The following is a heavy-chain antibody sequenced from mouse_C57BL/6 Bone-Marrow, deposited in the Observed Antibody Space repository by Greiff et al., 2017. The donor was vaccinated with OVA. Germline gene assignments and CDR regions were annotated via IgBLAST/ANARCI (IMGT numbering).Heavy chain of an antibody. CDR3: AKRDWDDDRDY. V-gene: IGHV1-19*01. J-gene: IGHJ4*01. CDR1: GYTFTDYY. CDR2: INPYNGGT. Sequence: VQLQQSGPVLVKPGASVKMSCKASGYTFTDYYMNWVKQSPGQSLEWIGVINPYNGGTSYNQKFKGKATLTVDKSSSTAYMELNSLTSEDTAVYYCAKRDWDDDRDYWGQGTSVTVSS. D-gene: IGHD4-1*01.